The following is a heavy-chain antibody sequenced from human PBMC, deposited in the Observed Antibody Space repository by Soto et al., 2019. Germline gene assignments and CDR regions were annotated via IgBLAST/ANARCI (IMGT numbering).Heavy chain of an antibody. V-gene: IGHV3-21*01. J-gene: IGHJ6*02. CDR2: ISSSSSYI. CDR1: GFTFSSYS. CDR3: ASLRNTIFGVSGYYGMDV. D-gene: IGHD3-3*01. Sequence: GGSLRLSCAASGFTFSSYSMNWVRQAPGKGLEWVSSISSSSSYIYYADSVKGRFTISRDNAKNSLYLQMNSLRAEDTAVYYCASLRNTIFGVSGYYGMDVWGQGTTVTVSS.